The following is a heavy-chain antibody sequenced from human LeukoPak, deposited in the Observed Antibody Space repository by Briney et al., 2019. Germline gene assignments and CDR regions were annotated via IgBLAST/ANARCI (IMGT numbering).Heavy chain of an antibody. V-gene: IGHV1-18*04. CDR2: ISAYNGNT. J-gene: IGHJ3*02. CDR1: GYTFTGYY. CDR3: AREAHDAFDI. Sequence: ASVKVSCKASGYTFTGYYMHWVRQAPGQGLEWMGWISAYNGNTNYAQKLQGRVTMTTDTSTSTAYMELRSLRSDDTAVYYCAREAHDAFDIWGQGTMVTVSS.